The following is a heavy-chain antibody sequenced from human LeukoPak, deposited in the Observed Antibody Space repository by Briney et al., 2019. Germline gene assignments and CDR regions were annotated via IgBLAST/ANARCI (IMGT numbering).Heavy chain of an antibody. J-gene: IGHJ4*02. CDR2: IYTSGST. Sequence: PSETLSLTCTVSGGSIGSYYWSWIRQPAGKGLEWIGRIYTSGSTNYNPSLKSRVTMSVDTSKNQFSLKLSSVTAADTAVYYCARDYYDSSGYYFHFDYWGQGTLVTVSS. CDR1: GGSIGSYY. D-gene: IGHD3-22*01. V-gene: IGHV4-4*07. CDR3: ARDYYDSSGYYFHFDY.